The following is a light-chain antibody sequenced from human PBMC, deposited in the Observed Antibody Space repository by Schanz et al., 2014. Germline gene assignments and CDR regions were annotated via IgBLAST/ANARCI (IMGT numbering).Light chain of an antibody. V-gene: IGLV2-8*01. Sequence: QSALTQPPSASGSPGQSVTISCTGTSSDVGGYNYVSWYQQHPGKAPKLMIYEVSKRPSGVPDRFSGSKSGNTASLTVSGLQAEDEADYYCCSYAGSINLGVFGGGTKLTVL. CDR3: CSYAGSINLGV. J-gene: IGLJ2*01. CDR2: EVS. CDR1: SSDVGGYNY.